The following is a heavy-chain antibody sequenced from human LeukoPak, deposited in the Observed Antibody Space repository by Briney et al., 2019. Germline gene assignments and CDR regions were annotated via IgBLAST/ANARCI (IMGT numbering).Heavy chain of an antibody. CDR2: INPNRGGT. CDR1: GYTFIGYY. V-gene: IGHV1-2*02. J-gene: IGHJ4*02. D-gene: IGHD2-2*02. CDR3: ASRAAIGV. Sequence: GASVKVSCKASGYTFIGYYMHWVRQAPGQGLEWMGWINPNRGGTNYAQKFQGRVTMTRDTSISTAYMELSRLRSDDTAVYYCASRAAIGVWGQGTLVTVSS.